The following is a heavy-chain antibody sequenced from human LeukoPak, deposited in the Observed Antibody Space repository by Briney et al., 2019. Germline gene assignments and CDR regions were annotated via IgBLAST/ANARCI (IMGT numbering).Heavy chain of an antibody. V-gene: IGHV3-74*01. Sequence: SGGSLRLSCAASGFTFSIYWMHWVRQAPGKGLVWVSRINGDGSSTSYADSVKGRFTISRDNAKNTLYLQMNSLRAEDTAVYYCARDRGYGVDYWGQGTLVTVSS. CDR3: ARDRGYGVDY. J-gene: IGHJ4*02. D-gene: IGHD6-13*01. CDR2: INGDGSST. CDR1: GFTFSIYW.